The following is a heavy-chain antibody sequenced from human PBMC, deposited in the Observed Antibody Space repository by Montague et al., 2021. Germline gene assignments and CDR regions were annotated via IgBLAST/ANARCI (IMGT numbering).Heavy chain of an antibody. CDR3: ARIGRPMGLSHFDC. CDR1: GGSISSYS. J-gene: IGHJ4*02. D-gene: IGHD2-15*01. V-gene: IGHV4-59*03. CDR2: LYDSGNT. Sequence: SETLSLTCIVSGGSISSYSWNWIRQAPGKALEWIGDLYDSGNTNYNPSLHNRLTFSLDTSRNQFSLKLTSVTAADTAVYYCARIGRPMGLSHFDCWGQGTMVTVSS.